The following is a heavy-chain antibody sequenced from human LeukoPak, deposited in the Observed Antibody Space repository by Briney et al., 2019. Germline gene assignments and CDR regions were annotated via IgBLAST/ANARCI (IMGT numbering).Heavy chain of an antibody. CDR3: AKGGYYGSGTPIGGYYYYFMDV. CDR2: ISGSAGST. J-gene: IGHJ6*03. CDR1: GFTFSSYA. D-gene: IGHD3-10*01. Sequence: GGSLRLSCAASGFTFSSYAMNWVRQAPGKGLEWVSAISGSAGSTYYADSVKGRFTISRDNSKNTLYLQMNGLRAEDTAVYYCAKGGYYGSGTPIGGYYYYFMDVWGKGTTVTVSS. V-gene: IGHV3-23*01.